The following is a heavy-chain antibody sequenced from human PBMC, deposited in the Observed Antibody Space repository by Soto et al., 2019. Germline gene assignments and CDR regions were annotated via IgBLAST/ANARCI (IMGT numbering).Heavy chain of an antibody. CDR3: ARDRANIAARRYYYYGMDV. CDR2: ISYDGSNK. CDR1: GFTFSSYA. J-gene: IGHJ6*02. Sequence: GGSLRLSCAASGFTFSSYAMHWVRQAPGKGLEWVAVISYDGSNKYYADSVKGRFTISRDNSKNTLYLQMNSLRAEDTAVYYCARDRANIAARRYYYYGMDVWGQGTTVTVSS. V-gene: IGHV3-30-3*01. D-gene: IGHD6-6*01.